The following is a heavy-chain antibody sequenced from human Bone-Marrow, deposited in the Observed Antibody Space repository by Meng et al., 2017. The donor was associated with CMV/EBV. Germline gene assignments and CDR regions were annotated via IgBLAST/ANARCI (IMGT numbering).Heavy chain of an antibody. CDR2: IRYDGSNK. D-gene: IGHD3-3*01. J-gene: IGHJ6*02. Sequence: GESLKISCAASGFTFSSYSMNWVRQAPGKGLEWVAFIRYDGSNKYYADSVKGRFTISRDNSKNTLYLQMNSLRAEDTAVYYCAKDLIRITIFGVVTKRGDYYYYGMDVWGQGTTVTVSS. CDR1: GFTFSSYS. V-gene: IGHV3-30*02. CDR3: AKDLIRITIFGVVTKRGDYYYYGMDV.